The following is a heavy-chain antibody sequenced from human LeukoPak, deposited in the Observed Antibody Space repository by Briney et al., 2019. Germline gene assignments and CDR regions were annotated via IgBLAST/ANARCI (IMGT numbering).Heavy chain of an antibody. CDR1: GFSFDYYA. CDR3: AKDMVAVARSRGASDI. D-gene: IGHD2-21*01. Sequence: GGSLRLSCAASGFSFDYYAMHWVRQAPGKGLEWVSGISWNSGSIGYADSVKGRFTISRDNAKNSLYLQMNSLRAEDTALYYCAKDMVAVARSRGASDIWGQGTMVTVSS. V-gene: IGHV3-9*01. CDR2: ISWNSGSI. J-gene: IGHJ3*02.